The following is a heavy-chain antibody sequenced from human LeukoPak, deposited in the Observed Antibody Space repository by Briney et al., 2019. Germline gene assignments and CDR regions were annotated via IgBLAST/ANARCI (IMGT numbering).Heavy chain of an antibody. CDR3: ARERAARPQYYFDY. V-gene: IGHV3-21*01. Sequence: GGSLRLSCAAAGFTFSSYSMSWVRQAPGKGLDWVSSISSSSSYIYYADSVKGRFTISRDNAKNSLYLQMNSLRAEDTAVYYCARERAARPQYYFDYWGQGTLVTVSS. D-gene: IGHD6-6*01. CDR1: GFTFSSYS. CDR2: ISSSSSYI. J-gene: IGHJ4*02.